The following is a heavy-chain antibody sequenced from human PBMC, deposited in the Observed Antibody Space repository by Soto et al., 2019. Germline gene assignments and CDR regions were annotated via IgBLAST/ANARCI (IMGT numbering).Heavy chain of an antibody. Sequence: GGSLRLSCAASGFTFSSYSMNWVRQAPGKGLEWVSSISSSSSYIYYADSVKGRFTISRDNAKNSLYLQMNSLTAEDTAVYYCARDPPCSTSCYPVDVWGKGTTVTVSS. D-gene: IGHD2-2*01. J-gene: IGHJ6*04. V-gene: IGHV3-21*01. CDR2: ISSSSSYI. CDR1: GFTFSSYS. CDR3: ARDPPCSTSCYPVDV.